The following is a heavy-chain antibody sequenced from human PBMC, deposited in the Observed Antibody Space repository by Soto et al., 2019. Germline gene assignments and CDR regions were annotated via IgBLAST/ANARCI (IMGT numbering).Heavy chain of an antibody. CDR2: IRYDGSNQ. J-gene: IGHJ6*02. CDR3: ARDFTAGATYSGPSYYAMDV. Sequence: GGSLRLSCISSGFTFRTYTMNWVRQAPGKGLEWVAGIRYDGSNQYYADSVKGQFTISRDNSKNTLYMQMDSLRADDTAVYYSARDFTAGATYSGPSYYAMDVWGQGTTVTVSS. V-gene: IGHV3-33*08. D-gene: IGHD1-26*01. CDR1: GFTFRTYT.